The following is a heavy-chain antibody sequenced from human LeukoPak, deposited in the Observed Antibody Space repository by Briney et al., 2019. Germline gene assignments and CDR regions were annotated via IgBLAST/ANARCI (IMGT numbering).Heavy chain of an antibody. D-gene: IGHD6-13*01. Sequence: GGSLRLSCVASGFTFGKYWMSWVRQAPGKGLEWVAVIWYDGSNKYYADSVKGRFTISRDNSKNTLYLQMNSLRAEDTAVYYCARDLRIAAAGGVGYWGQGTLVTVSS. CDR2: IWYDGSNK. CDR3: ARDLRIAAAGGVGY. J-gene: IGHJ4*02. CDR1: GFTFGKYW. V-gene: IGHV3-33*07.